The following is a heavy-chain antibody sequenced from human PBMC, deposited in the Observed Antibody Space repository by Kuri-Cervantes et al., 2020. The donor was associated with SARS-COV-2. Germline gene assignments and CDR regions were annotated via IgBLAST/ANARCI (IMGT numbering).Heavy chain of an antibody. Sequence: GGSLRLSCAASGFTFDDYAMHWVRQAPGKGLEWVSGISWNSGSIGYADSVKGRFTISRDNAKNSLYLQMNSLRAEDTAVYYCAKERRYCTSASCYAEFDYWGQGTLVTVSS. CDR2: ISWNSGSI. CDR1: GFTFDDYA. CDR3: AKERRYCTSASCYAEFDY. J-gene: IGHJ4*02. V-gene: IGHV3-9*01. D-gene: IGHD2-2*01.